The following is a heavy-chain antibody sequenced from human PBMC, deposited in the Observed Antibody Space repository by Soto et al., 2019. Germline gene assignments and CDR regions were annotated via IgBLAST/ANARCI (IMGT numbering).Heavy chain of an antibody. J-gene: IGHJ5*02. CDR3: ARQWELLRDWFDP. Sequence: ASETLSLTCAVSGGSISSSNWWSWVRQPPGKGLEWIGEIYHSGSTNYNPSLKSRVTISVDKSKNQFPLKLSSVTAADTAVYYCARQWELLRDWFDPWGQGTLVTVSS. CDR2: IYHSGST. CDR1: GGSISSSNW. D-gene: IGHD1-26*01. V-gene: IGHV4-4*02.